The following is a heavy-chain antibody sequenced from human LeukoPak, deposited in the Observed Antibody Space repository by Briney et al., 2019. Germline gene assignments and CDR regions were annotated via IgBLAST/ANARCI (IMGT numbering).Heavy chain of an antibody. CDR1: GFTFSSYD. J-gene: IGHJ4*02. D-gene: IGHD4-23*01. Sequence: GGSLRLSCAASGFTFSSYDVRWVRQVPGKRLEWVSAIGASEGSTYYADSVKGRFTISRDNSKNTLYLQMNSLRAEDTALYYCAKGIYGVNGWGLGKWGQGTLVTVSS. CDR3: AKGIYGVNGWGLGK. CDR2: IGASEGST. V-gene: IGHV3-23*01.